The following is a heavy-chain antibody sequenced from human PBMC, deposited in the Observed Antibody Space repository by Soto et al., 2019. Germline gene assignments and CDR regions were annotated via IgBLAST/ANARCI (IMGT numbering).Heavy chain of an antibody. CDR3: ARLVGTLGYCSSTSCYNDAFDI. D-gene: IGHD2-2*02. CDR2: IYYSGST. J-gene: IGHJ3*02. Sequence: SETLSLTCTVSGGSISSSSYYWGWIRQPPGKGLEWIGSIYYSGSTYYNPSLKSRVTISVDTSKNQFSLKRSSVTAADTAVYYCARLVGTLGYCSSTSCYNDAFDIWGQGTMVTVSS. V-gene: IGHV4-39*01. CDR1: GGSISSSSYY.